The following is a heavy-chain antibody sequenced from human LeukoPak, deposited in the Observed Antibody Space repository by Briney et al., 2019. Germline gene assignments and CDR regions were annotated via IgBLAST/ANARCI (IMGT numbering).Heavy chain of an antibody. CDR1: GGSISSGGYY. J-gene: IGHJ4*02. CDR2: IYYSGST. Sequence: PSETLSLTCTVSGGSISSGGYYWSWIRQHPGKGLEWIGYIYYSGSTYYNPSLKSRVTISVDTSKYQFSLKLSSVSAADTAVYYCARGSGIAAAGVDYWGQGTLVTVSS. D-gene: IGHD6-13*01. CDR3: ARGSGIAAAGVDY. V-gene: IGHV4-31*03.